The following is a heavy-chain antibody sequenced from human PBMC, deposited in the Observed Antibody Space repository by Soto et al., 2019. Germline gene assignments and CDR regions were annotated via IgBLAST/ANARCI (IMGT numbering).Heavy chain of an antibody. Sequence: GASVQVSCKVSGYTLTELSMHWVRQAPGKGLEWMGGFDPEDGETIYAQKFQGRVTMTEDTSTDTAYMELSRLRSEDTAVYYCATVINTMRGPNWFDPWGQGTLVTVSS. D-gene: IGHD3-10*01. CDR1: GYTLTELS. V-gene: IGHV1-24*01. CDR2: FDPEDGET. CDR3: ATVINTMRGPNWFDP. J-gene: IGHJ5*02.